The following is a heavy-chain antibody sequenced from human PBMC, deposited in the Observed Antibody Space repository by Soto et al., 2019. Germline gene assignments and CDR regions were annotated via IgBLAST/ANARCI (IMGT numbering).Heavy chain of an antibody. Sequence: VQLVESGGGLVQPGRSLRLSCAASGFTFDDYAMHWVRQAPGKGLEWVSGISWNSGSIGYADSVKGRFTISRDNAKNSLYLQMNSLRAEDTALYYCAKGGGYCTNGVCYTLDYWGQGTLVTVSS. CDR2: ISWNSGSI. V-gene: IGHV3-9*01. CDR1: GFTFDDYA. J-gene: IGHJ4*02. CDR3: AKGGGYCTNGVCYTLDY. D-gene: IGHD2-8*01.